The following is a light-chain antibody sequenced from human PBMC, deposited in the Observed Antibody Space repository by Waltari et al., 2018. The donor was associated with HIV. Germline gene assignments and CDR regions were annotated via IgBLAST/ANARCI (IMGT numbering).Light chain of an antibody. CDR3: QQFHSAPYT. J-gene: IGKJ2*01. Sequence: DIVMTQSPESLAVSLDERATINCKSSQSVLYSSNNKNYLTWYQQKPGQPPKLLIYWAFTRESGVPDRFSGSGSGTDFTLTISSLQAEDVAVYYCQQFHSAPYTFGQGTKLEIK. CDR2: WAF. V-gene: IGKV4-1*01. CDR1: QSVLYSSNNKNY.